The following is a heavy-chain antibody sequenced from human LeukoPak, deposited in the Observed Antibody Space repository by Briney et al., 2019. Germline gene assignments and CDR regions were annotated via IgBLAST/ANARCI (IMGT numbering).Heavy chain of an antibody. J-gene: IGHJ4*02. Sequence: PGGSLRLSCAASGFTFSSYGMHWVRQAPGKGLEWVAVIWYDGSNKYYADSVKGRFTISRDNSKNSLYLQMNSLRDEDTAVYYCARENFRGSYGFDYWGQGILVTVSS. CDR1: GFTFSSYG. CDR2: IWYDGSNK. V-gene: IGHV3-33*01. CDR3: ARENFRGSYGFDY. D-gene: IGHD3-16*01.